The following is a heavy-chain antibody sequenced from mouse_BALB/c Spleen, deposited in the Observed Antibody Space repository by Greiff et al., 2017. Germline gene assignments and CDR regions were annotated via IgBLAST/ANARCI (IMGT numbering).Heavy chain of an antibody. J-gene: IGHJ4*01. D-gene: IGHD1-1*01. CDR3: ARSHYGSSYKDYAMDY. CDR2: IYPYNGGT. V-gene: IGHV1S29*02. Sequence: VQLKQSGPELVKPGASVKISCKASGYTFTDYNMHWVKQSHGKSLEWIGYIYPYNGGTGYNQKFKSKATLTVDNSSSTAYMELRSLTSEDSAVYYCARSHYGSSYKDYAMDYWGQGTSVTVSS. CDR1: GYTFTDYN.